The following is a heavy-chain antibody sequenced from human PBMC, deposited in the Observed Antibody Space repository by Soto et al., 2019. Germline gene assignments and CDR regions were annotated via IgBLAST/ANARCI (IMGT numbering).Heavy chain of an antibody. Sequence: QVQLEQSGAELKMPGSSVKVSCRASGGTFGNLAISWVRQAPGQGPEWVAGIIPIFGTSNAADDFRCRITLNADESTATAYMELSSLKSEDTAVYYCATGTRDGYNYLCFDLWGRGTQVTVSS. CDR2: IIPIFGTS. D-gene: IGHD1-7*01. CDR3: ATGTRDGYNYLCFDL. V-gene: IGHV1-69*01. J-gene: IGHJ2*01. CDR1: GGTFGNLA.